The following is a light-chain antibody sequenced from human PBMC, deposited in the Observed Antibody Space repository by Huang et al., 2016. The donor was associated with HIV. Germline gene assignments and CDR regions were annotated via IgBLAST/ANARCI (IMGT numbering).Light chain of an antibody. Sequence: EIVLTQSPGTLSLSPGERATLSCRASQSVRSGFLAWYQQRPGQAPRLLLHGASSRAKGIPDRFSGSGSGTDFTLTINRLEPEDFAVYYCQQYGSSPPITFGQGTRLEIK. J-gene: IGKJ5*01. CDR1: QSVRSGF. CDR3: QQYGSSPPIT. V-gene: IGKV3-20*01. CDR2: GAS.